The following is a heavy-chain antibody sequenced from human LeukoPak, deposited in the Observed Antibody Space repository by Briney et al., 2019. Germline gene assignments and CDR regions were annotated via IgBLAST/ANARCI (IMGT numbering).Heavy chain of an antibody. V-gene: IGHV4-59*08. CDR2: IYYSGST. CDR1: GGSISSYY. J-gene: IGHJ4*02. D-gene: IGHD1-26*01. Sequence: SETLSLTCTVSGGSISSYYWTWIRQPPGKGLEWIGYIYYSGSTNYNPSLKSRVTISVVTSKNQFSLNLSSVTAADTAVYYCARLGGSWAFDYWGQGTLVTVSS. CDR3: ARLGGSWAFDY.